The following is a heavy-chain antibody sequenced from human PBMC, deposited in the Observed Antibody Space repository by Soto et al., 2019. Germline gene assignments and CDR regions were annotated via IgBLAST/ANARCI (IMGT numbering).Heavy chain of an antibody. CDR2: IIPIFGTA. D-gene: IGHD3-3*01. J-gene: IGHJ4*02. V-gene: IGHV1-69*01. CDR1: GGTFSSYA. CDR3: ARVPGTRTYYDFWSAKGYYFDY. Sequence: QVQLVQSGAEVKKPGSSVKVSCKASGGTFSSYAISWVRQAPGQGLEWMGGIIPIFGTANYAQKFQGRVTITADESTSTAYMELSSLRSEDTAVYYCARVPGTRTYYDFWSAKGYYFDYWGQGTLVTVSS.